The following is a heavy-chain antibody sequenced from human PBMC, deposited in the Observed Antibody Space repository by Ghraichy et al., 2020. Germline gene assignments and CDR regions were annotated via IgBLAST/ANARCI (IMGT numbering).Heavy chain of an antibody. Sequence: LSLTCAASGFTFSSYAMHWVRQAPGKGLEYVSAISSNGGSTYYANSVKGRFTISRDNSKNTLYLQMGSLRAEDMAVYYCARVNYDSSGHFDYWGQGTLVTVSS. CDR3: ARVNYDSSGHFDY. V-gene: IGHV3-64*01. J-gene: IGHJ4*02. D-gene: IGHD3-22*01. CDR2: ISSNGGST. CDR1: GFTFSSYA.